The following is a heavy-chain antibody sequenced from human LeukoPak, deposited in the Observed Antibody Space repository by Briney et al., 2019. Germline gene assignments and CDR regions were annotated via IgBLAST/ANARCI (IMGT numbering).Heavy chain of an antibody. V-gene: IGHV1-2*02. D-gene: IGHD3-9*01. CDR3: ARGPHGRIYDILTGFDY. CDR1: GYTFTSYD. J-gene: IGHJ4*02. CDR2: IKPNSGGT. Sequence: GASVKVSCKASGYTFTSYDINWVRQATGQGLEWMGWIKPNSGGTNYAQKFQGRVTMTRDTSISTAYMELSRLRSDDTAVYYCARGPHGRIYDILTGFDYWGQGTLVTVSS.